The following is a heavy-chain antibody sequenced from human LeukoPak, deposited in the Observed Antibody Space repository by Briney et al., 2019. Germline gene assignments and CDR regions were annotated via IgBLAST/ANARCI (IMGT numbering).Heavy chain of an antibody. J-gene: IGHJ1*01. Sequence: PSETLSLTCTVSGGSISSGGYYWSWIRQPPGKGLEWIGYIYHSGSTYYNPSLKSRVTISVDRSKNQFSLKLSSVTAADTAVYYCAGSGSYSSEYFQHWGQGTLVTVSS. CDR3: AGSGSYSSEYFQH. CDR1: GGSISSGGYY. V-gene: IGHV4-30-2*01. CDR2: IYHSGST. D-gene: IGHD1-26*01.